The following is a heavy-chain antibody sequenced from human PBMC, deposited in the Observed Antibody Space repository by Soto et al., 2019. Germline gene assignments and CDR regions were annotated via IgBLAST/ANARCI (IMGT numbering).Heavy chain of an antibody. CDR3: ARSSSSWSSNWFDP. Sequence: GASVKVSCKASGGTFSSYAISWVRQAPGQGLEWMGGIIPIFGTANYAQKFQGRVTITADESTSTAYMELSSLRSEDTAVYYCARSSSSWSSNWFDPWGQGTLVTVSS. CDR2: IIPIFGTA. V-gene: IGHV1-69*13. D-gene: IGHD6-13*01. CDR1: GGTFSSYA. J-gene: IGHJ5*02.